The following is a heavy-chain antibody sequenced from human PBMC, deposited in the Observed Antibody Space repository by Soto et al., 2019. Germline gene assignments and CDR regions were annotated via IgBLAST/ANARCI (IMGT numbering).Heavy chain of an antibody. Sequence: WIRQPLGNGLEWIIYFYDSGSTHDNPSLKSRLTIAEDTSKNQFSLKLSTVTAADTAVYYCIIDFKQKTPNDY. D-gene: IGHD2-15*01. J-gene: IGHJ4*01. CDR3: IIDFKQKTPNDY. V-gene: IGHV4-59*01. CDR2: FYDSGST.